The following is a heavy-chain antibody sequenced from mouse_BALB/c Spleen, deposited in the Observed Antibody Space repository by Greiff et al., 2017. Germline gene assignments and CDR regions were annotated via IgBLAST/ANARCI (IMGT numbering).Heavy chain of an antibody. J-gene: IGHJ1*01. D-gene: IGHD4-1*01. Sequence: VQLVESGAELVRPGASVTLSCKASGYTFTDYEMHWVKQTPVHGLEWIGAIDPETGGTAYNQKFKGKATLTADKSSSTAYMELRSLTSEDSAVYYCTRGWDVGYWYFDVWGAGTTVTVSS. V-gene: IGHV1-15*01. CDR2: IDPETGGT. CDR1: GYTFTDYE. CDR3: TRGWDVGYWYFDV.